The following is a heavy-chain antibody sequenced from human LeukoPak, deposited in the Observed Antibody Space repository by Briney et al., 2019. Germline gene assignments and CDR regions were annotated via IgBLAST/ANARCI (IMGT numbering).Heavy chain of an antibody. D-gene: IGHD6-19*01. J-gene: IGHJ4*02. CDR1: GFTFSNYS. CDR2: IKQDGSEE. CDR3: ARRLAVAGVGDF. Sequence: PGGSLRLSCAASGFTFSNYSMTWVRQAPGKGLERVANIKQDGSEEYYVDSVKGRFTISRDNAKSSLYLQMNSLRADDTAVYFCARRLAVAGVGDFWGQGTLVTVSS. V-gene: IGHV3-7*01.